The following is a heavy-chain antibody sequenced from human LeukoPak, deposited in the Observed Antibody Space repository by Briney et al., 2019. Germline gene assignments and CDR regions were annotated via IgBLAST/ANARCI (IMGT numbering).Heavy chain of an antibody. D-gene: IGHD4-17*01. CDR1: GYTFTSYG. CDR2: ISAYNGNT. Sequence: LWASVKVSCKASGYTFTSYGISWVRQAPGQGLEWMGWISAYNGNTNYAQKLQGRVTMTTDTSTSTAYMELRSLRSDDTAVYYCARVDRYGDYPIKDYWGQGTLVTVSS. CDR3: ARVDRYGDYPIKDY. J-gene: IGHJ4*02. V-gene: IGHV1-18*01.